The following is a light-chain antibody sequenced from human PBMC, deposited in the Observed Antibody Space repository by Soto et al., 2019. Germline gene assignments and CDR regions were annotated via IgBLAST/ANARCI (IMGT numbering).Light chain of an antibody. CDR3: HQYDSAPPIT. Sequence: EMVLTQSPGTLSLSPGERATLSCRASQSVSSSYLAWYQQKTGQAPRLLIYGASSRTTGIPDRVSGSGSGTDFTLTISRLEPDDFAVYYCHQYDSAPPITFGQGTRLEIK. J-gene: IGKJ5*01. CDR1: QSVSSSY. CDR2: GAS. V-gene: IGKV3-20*01.